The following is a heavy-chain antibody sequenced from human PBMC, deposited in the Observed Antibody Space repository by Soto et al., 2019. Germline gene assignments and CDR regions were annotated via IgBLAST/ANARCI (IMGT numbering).Heavy chain of an antibody. V-gene: IGHV1-18*01. Sequence: ASVKVSCKASGYTFPSYGITWVRQAPGQGLEWLAWSSPHNGNTNYAQKLQGRVTVTTDTSTSTAHMEVRSLRFDDTAVYYCARRGDYFDYWGQGTLVTIS. CDR2: SSPHNGNT. D-gene: IGHD2-21*01. CDR1: GYTFPSYG. J-gene: IGHJ4*02. CDR3: ARRGDYFDY.